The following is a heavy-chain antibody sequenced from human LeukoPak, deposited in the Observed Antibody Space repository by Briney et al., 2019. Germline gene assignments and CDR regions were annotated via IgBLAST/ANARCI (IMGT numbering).Heavy chain of an antibody. Sequence: SETLPLTCTVSGVSISSYYWSWIRQPPGKGLEWIGYIYYSGSTNYNPSLKSRVTISVYTSKNQFSLKLSSVTAADTAVYSCARLKYYYDSSGYRAEYFQYWGQGTLVTVSS. D-gene: IGHD3-22*01. CDR3: ARLKYYYDSSGYRAEYFQY. CDR2: IYYSGST. CDR1: GVSISSYY. V-gene: IGHV4-59*01. J-gene: IGHJ1*01.